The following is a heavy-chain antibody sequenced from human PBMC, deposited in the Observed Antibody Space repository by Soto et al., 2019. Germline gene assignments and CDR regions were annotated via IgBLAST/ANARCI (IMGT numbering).Heavy chain of an antibody. CDR3: ALAGYDSNYYAVSPLSAGHF. J-gene: IGHJ4*02. CDR2: ISSSGSII. CDR1: GFTFSDYY. D-gene: IGHD4-4*01. V-gene: IGHV3-11*01. Sequence: QVQLVVSGGGLVKPGGSLRISCAASGFTFSDYYIRWIRQAPGKGLEWVSYISSSGSIIYYADSVKGRFTISRDNAKNSLYLQMTSLKAEDTAVYYCALAGYDSNYYAVSPLSAGHFWGQGTLVTVSS.